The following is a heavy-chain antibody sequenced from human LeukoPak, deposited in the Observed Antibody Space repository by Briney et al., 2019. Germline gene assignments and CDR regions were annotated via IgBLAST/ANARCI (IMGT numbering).Heavy chain of an antibody. V-gene: IGHV4-34*01. CDR3: ARCVMCSGGSCYLPLDY. J-gene: IGHJ4*02. Sequence: PSETLSLTCAVYGGSFSGYYWSWIRQPPGKGLEWIGEINHSGSINYNPSLKSRVTISVDTSKNQFPLKLSSVTAADTAVYYCARCVMCSGGSCYLPLDYWGQGTLVTVSS. CDR2: INHSGSI. CDR1: GGSFSGYY. D-gene: IGHD2-15*01.